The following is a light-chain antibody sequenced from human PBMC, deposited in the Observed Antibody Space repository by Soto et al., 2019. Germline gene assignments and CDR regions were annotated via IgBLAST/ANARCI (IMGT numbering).Light chain of an antibody. V-gene: IGKV3-11*01. Sequence: EIVLTQSPATLSLFLGERATLSCRASQSVGSSLAWYQQKPGQAPRLLIYDASNRATGIPARFSGTGSGTDFTLTVSSLQPEDFAVYYCQKRSNWPITFGQGTRLEIK. CDR3: QKRSNWPIT. J-gene: IGKJ5*01. CDR2: DAS. CDR1: QSVGSS.